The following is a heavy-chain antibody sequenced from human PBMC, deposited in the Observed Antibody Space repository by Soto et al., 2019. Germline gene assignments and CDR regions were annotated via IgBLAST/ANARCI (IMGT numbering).Heavy chain of an antibody. CDR2: VNPILSMS. CDR3: ATSYGSGYRAFDG. D-gene: IGHD3-10*01. J-gene: IGHJ4*02. CDR1: GDTFNFYS. Sequence: AASVKVSCKASGDTFNFYSINWVRQAPGLGLEWMGRVNPILSMSNYAQRFQGRVTMTADKSTSTAYMELSGLRSEDTAIYYCATSYGSGYRAFDGWGKGALVTVSS. V-gene: IGHV1-69*02.